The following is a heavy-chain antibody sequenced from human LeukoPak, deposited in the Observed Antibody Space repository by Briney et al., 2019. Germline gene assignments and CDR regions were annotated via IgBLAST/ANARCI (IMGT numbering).Heavy chain of an antibody. CDR2: IYYSGST. J-gene: IGHJ4*02. CDR3: AREVTYGDYLTQNYYFDY. D-gene: IGHD4-17*01. CDR1: GGSISSGGYY. V-gene: IGHV4-31*03. Sequence: PSETQSLTCTVSGGSISSGGYYWSWIRQHPGKGLEWIGYIYYSGSTYYNPSLKSRVTISVDTSKNQFSLKLSSVTAADTAVYYCAREVTYGDYLTQNYYFDYWGQGTLVTVSS.